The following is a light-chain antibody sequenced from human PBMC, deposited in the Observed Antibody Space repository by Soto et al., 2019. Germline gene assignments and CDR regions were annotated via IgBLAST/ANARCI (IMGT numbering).Light chain of an antibody. CDR2: KAS. Sequence: DIQMTQSPSTLSASVGDRVTITCRASESISSRLAWYQQKPGKAPKLLIYKASRLESGVRSRFSGSGSGAEFPLTISSLQHDDFAAYYCQQYNRYSWTFGQGTKVEIK. J-gene: IGKJ1*01. CDR3: QQYNRYSWT. CDR1: ESISSR. V-gene: IGKV1-5*03.